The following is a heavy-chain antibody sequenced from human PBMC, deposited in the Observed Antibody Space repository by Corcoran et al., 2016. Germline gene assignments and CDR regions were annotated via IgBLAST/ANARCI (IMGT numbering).Heavy chain of an antibody. CDR3: ARLGGGYSGYDEGGDY. CDR2: IYYSGST. CDR1: GGSISSSSYY. Sequence: QLQLQESGPGLVKPSETLSLTCTVSGGSISSSSYYWGWIRQPPGKGLEWIGSIYYSGSTYYNPSLKSRVTISVDTSKNQFSLKLSSVTAADTAVYYCARLGGGYSGYDEGGDYWDQGTLVTVSS. V-gene: IGHV4-39*01. D-gene: IGHD5-12*01. J-gene: IGHJ4*02.